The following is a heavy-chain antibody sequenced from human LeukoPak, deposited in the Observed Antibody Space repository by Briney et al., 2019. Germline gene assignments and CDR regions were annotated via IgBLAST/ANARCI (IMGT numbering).Heavy chain of an antibody. CDR2: ISSGGSYI. V-gene: IGHV3-21*01. J-gene: IGHJ4*02. Sequence: GGSLRLSCAASGFTFSNYAMEWVRQAPGKGLEWVSSISSGGSYIYYADSVKGRFTISRDDAKNSLYLQMNSLTAKDTALYYCARLSGGGYGKYYFDFWGQGTLVTVSS. CDR1: GFTFSNYA. CDR3: ARLSGGGYGKYYFDF. D-gene: IGHD3-22*01.